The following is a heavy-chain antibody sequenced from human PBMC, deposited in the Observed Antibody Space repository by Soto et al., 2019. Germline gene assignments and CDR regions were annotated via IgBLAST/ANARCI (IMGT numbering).Heavy chain of an antibody. CDR1: GFTFSSYA. D-gene: IGHD1-26*01. Sequence: EVQLLESGGGLVQPGGSLRLSCAASGFTFSSYAMSWVRQAPGKGLEWVSVISGSGDSTYSADSVKGRFTISRDNSKKTLYRQMNSLRAEDTAVYDCAKRGSGSQFDYWGQGTLVTVSS. CDR3: AKRGSGSQFDY. CDR2: ISGSGDST. J-gene: IGHJ4*02. V-gene: IGHV3-23*01.